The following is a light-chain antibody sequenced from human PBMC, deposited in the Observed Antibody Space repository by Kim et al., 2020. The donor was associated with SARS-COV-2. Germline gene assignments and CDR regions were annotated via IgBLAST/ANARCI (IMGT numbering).Light chain of an antibody. CDR3: QQYGSSPRT. CDR2: GAS. CDR1: QSVSSRY. V-gene: IGKV3-20*01. J-gene: IGKJ1*01. Sequence: EIVLTQSPGTLSLSPGKRATLSCRASQSVSSRYLVWYQQKPGQAPRLLIYGASTRATGIPVRFSGSGSGTDFTLTISRLEPEDFAVYYCQQYGSSPRTFGQGTKVDIK.